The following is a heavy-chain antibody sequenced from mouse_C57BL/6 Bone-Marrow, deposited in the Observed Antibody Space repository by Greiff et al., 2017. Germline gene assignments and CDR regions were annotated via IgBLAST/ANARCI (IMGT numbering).Heavy chain of an antibody. V-gene: IGHV1-59*01. CDR3: ARLITTAY. CDR1: GYTFTSYW. CDR2: IDPSDSYT. Sequence: QVQLQQPGAELVRPGPSVKLSCKASGYTFTSYWMHWVKQRPGQGLEWIGVIDPSDSYTNYNQKLKGKATLTVDTSSSTAYMQLSSLTSEDSAVYYCARLITTAYWGQGTLVTVSA. D-gene: IGHD1-1*01. J-gene: IGHJ3*01.